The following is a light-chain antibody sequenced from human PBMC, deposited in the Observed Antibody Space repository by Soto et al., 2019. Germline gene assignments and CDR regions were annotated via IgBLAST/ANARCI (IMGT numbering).Light chain of an antibody. CDR3: CSYAGSRDYV. J-gene: IGLJ1*01. CDR2: EVS. CDR1: SSDVGSYNL. V-gene: IGLV2-23*02. Sequence: QSALTQPASVSGSPGQSITISCTGTSSDVGSYNLVSWYQQHPGKATKLMIYEVSKRPSGVSNRFSGSKSGNTASLTISGLQAEDEADYYCCSYAGSRDYVFGAGTKVTVL.